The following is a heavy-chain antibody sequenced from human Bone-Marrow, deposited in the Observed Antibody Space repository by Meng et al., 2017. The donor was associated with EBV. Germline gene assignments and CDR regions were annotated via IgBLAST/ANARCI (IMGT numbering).Heavy chain of an antibody. Sequence: QVQLVQSGADVKKPGASVKLSCKACGYTFTGYYMHWVRQAPGQGLEWMGWINPSSIDTNYAQKFQGWVTMTRDTSISTAYMELTRLRSDDTAVYYCARGGPRGMDVWGQGTMVTVSS. CDR1: GYTFTGYY. D-gene: IGHD2-15*01. J-gene: IGHJ6*02. CDR2: INPSSIDT. V-gene: IGHV1-2*04. CDR3: ARGGPRGMDV.